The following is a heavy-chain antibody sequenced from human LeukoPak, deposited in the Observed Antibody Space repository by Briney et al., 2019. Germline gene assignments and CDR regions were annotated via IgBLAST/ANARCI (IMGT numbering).Heavy chain of an antibody. D-gene: IGHD6-19*01. Sequence: SETLSLTCTVSGGSISSYYWSWIRQPPGKGLEWIGYIYYSGSTNYNPSLKSRVTISVDTSKNQFSLKLSSVTAADTAVYYCARARSSGWYYGFDPWGQGTLVTVSS. J-gene: IGHJ5*02. CDR2: IYYSGST. V-gene: IGHV4-59*01. CDR3: ARARSSGWYYGFDP. CDR1: GGSISSYY.